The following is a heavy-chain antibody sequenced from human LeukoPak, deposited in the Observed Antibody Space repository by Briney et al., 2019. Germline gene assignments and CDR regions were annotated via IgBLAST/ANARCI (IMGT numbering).Heavy chain of an antibody. D-gene: IGHD6-13*01. CDR2: IYHSGST. Sequence: PSETLSLTCAVSGGSISSGGYSWSWIRQPPGKGLEWIGYIYHSGSTYYNPSLKSRVTISVDRSKNQFSLKLSSVTAADTAVYYCAIQGIAAAGYFDYWGQGTLVTVSS. V-gene: IGHV4-30-2*01. CDR1: GGSISSGGYS. J-gene: IGHJ4*02. CDR3: AIQGIAAAGYFDY.